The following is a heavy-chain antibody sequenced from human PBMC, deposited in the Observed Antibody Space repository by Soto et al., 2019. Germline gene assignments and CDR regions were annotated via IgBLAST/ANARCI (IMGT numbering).Heavy chain of an antibody. J-gene: IGHJ6*02. CDR3: VKDNLAGGADV. CDR2: MYSSGDV. CDR1: GFALRDSG. D-gene: IGHD3-10*01. V-gene: IGHV3-9*01. Sequence: VQLVESGGALVQPGGSLRLSCATSGFALRDSGLHWVRQVSGGGLQWVSGMYSSGDVGYAGSVRGRFTMSRDVARNALFLQTSSLTADDTALYYCVKDNLAGGADVWGQGTTVTVSS.